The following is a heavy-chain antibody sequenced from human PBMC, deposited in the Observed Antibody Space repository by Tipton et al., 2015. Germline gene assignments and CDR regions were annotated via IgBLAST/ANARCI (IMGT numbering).Heavy chain of an antibody. D-gene: IGHD5-18*01. Sequence: SLRLSCAASGFTVSDYWMSWVRQAPGKGLEWVANIKQDGSEKYYVDSVKGRFTISRDNAKNSLYLQMNSLRAEDTAVYYCAREDTAIDFDYWGQGTLVTVSS. CDR3: AREDTAIDFDY. CDR1: GFTVSDYW. CDR2: IKQDGSEK. V-gene: IGHV3-7*01. J-gene: IGHJ4*02.